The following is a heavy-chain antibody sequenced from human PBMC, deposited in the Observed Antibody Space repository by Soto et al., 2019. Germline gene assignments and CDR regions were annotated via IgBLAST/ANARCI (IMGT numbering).Heavy chain of an antibody. V-gene: IGHV3-48*03. Sequence: GGSLRLSCAASGFTFSSYEMNWVRQAPGKGLEWVSYISSSGSTIYYADSVKGRFTISRDNAKNSLYLQMNSLRAEDTAVCYCARDPETVRDYWGQGTLVTVSS. CDR2: ISSSGSTI. D-gene: IGHD4-4*01. CDR1: GFTFSSYE. J-gene: IGHJ4*02. CDR3: ARDPETVRDY.